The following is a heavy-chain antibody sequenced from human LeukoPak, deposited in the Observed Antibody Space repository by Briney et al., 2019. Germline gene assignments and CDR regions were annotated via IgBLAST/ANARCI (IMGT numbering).Heavy chain of an antibody. D-gene: IGHD4-17*01. CDR1: GFTVSSNY. Sequence: GGSLRLSCAASGFTVSSNYMSWVRQAPGKGLEWVSVIYSGGSTYYADSVKGRFTISRDNSKNTLYLQMNSLRAEDTAVYYCARVGDYGDYAFDYWGRGTLVTVSS. J-gene: IGHJ4*02. CDR2: IYSGGST. CDR3: ARVGDYGDYAFDY. V-gene: IGHV3-66*02.